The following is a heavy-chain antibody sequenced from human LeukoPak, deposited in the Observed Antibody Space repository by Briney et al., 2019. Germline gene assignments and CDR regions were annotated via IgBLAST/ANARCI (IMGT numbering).Heavy chain of an antibody. CDR3: ARVHSGPPGWFDP. J-gene: IGHJ5*02. CDR1: GFTFSSYW. CDR2: IYSGGST. Sequence: GGSLRLSCAASGFTFSSYWMNWARQAPGKGLEWVSVIYSGGSTYYADSVKGRLTISRDNSKNTLYLQMNSLRAEDTAVYYCARVHSGPPGWFDPWGQGTLVTVSS. V-gene: IGHV3-53*01. D-gene: IGHD6-19*01.